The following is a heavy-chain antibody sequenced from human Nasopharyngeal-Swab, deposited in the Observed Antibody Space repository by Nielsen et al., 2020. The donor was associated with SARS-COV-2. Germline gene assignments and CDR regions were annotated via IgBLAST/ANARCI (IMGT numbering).Heavy chain of an antibody. V-gene: IGHV1-3*01. CDR2: INAGNGNT. CDR3: ARDYLSRTNYGSDY. CDR1: GYTSTSYA. D-gene: IGHD3-10*01. Sequence: ASVKVSCKASGYTSTSYAMHWVRQAPGQRLEWMGWINAGNGNTKYSQKFQGRVTITRDTSASTAYMELSSLRSEDTAVYYCARDYLSRTNYGSDYWGQGTLVTVSS. J-gene: IGHJ4*02.